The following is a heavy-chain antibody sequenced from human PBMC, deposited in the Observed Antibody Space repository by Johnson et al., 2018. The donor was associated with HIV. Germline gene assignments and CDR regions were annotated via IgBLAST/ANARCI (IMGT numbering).Heavy chain of an antibody. D-gene: IGHD1-1*01. CDR1: GFTFRSYG. J-gene: IGHJ3*02. V-gene: IGHV3-30*02. CDR2: IRYDGSNK. CDR3: ASPERPTGTQEEAFDI. Sequence: QVQLVESGGGVVQPGGSLRLSCAASGFTFRSYGMHWVRQAPGKALAWVAFIRYDGSNKYYADSVKGRFPISRDNSKNTLYLQMNSLRAEDTAGYYCASPERPTGTQEEAFDIWGQGTMVTVSS.